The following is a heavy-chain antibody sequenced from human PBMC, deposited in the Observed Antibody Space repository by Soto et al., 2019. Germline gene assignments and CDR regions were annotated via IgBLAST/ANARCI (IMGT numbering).Heavy chain of an antibody. V-gene: IGHV4-4*02. CDR2: SYHSGSP. CDR1: GGSLRRSNW. D-gene: IGHD6-25*01. Sequence: PSETLSLTCSVSGGSLRRSNWWSWVRQPPGKGLEWVGGSYHSGSPNYNPSLQSRGTISVDKSKSQFSLKLSSVTAADTAVYYCARDVARLYNWFDPWCQGTLVTVSS. J-gene: IGHJ5*02. CDR3: ARDVARLYNWFDP.